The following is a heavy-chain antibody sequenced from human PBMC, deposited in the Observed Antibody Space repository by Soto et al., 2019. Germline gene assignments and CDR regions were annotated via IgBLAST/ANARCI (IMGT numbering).Heavy chain of an antibody. CDR1: GGSISSGTYY. Sequence: PSETLSLTCTVSGGSISSGTYYWTWVRQRPGEGLERIGFISHSGRTYYNPSLKSRAAISVDTSENQFSLRLSSVTAADTAVYFCARDSDYCTGGSCYGNFDFWGQGTLVTVS. J-gene: IGHJ4*02. CDR2: ISHSGRT. V-gene: IGHV4-31*03. CDR3: ARDSDYCTGGSCYGNFDF. D-gene: IGHD2-15*01.